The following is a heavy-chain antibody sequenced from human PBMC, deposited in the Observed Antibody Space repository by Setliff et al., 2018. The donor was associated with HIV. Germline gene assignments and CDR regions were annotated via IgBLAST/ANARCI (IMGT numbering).Heavy chain of an antibody. CDR2: IYPGDSDT. CDR3: ARLSGNYYGSGSYYNRVWYFDY. V-gene: IGHV5-51*01. D-gene: IGHD3-10*01. CDR1: GYSFTSYW. Sequence: PGESLKISCKGSGYSFTSYWIGWVRQMPGKGLEWMGIIYPGDSDTRYSPSFQGQVTISADKSISTAYLQWNSLKASDTAMYYCARLSGNYYGSGSYYNRVWYFDYWGQGTRVTVSS. J-gene: IGHJ4*02.